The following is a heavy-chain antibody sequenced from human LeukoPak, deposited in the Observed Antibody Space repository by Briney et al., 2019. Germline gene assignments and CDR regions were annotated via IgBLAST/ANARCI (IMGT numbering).Heavy chain of an antibody. Sequence: ASVKATCKASRYTFTGYYMHWVRQPPGQGLECMGWINPNSGGTNYAQKFQGRVTMTRDTSISTAYMELSRLRFDDTAVYYCARDPWTRSFDYWGQGTLVTVSS. CDR3: ARDPWTRSFDY. CDR1: RYTFTGYY. J-gene: IGHJ4*02. V-gene: IGHV1-2*02. CDR2: INPNSGGT. D-gene: IGHD1-1*01.